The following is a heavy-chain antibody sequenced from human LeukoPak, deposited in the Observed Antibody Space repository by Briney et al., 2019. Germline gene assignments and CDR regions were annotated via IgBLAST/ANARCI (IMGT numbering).Heavy chain of an antibody. CDR3: AKDRSYYGSGSCFGY. CDR1: GFTFSSYG. D-gene: IGHD3-10*01. Sequence: GGSLRLSCAASGFTFSSYGMHWVRQAPGKGLEWVAFIRYDGSNKYYADSVKGRFTISRDNSKNTLYLQMNSLRAEDTAVYYCAKDRSYYGSGSCFGYWGQGTLVTVSS. V-gene: IGHV3-30*02. CDR2: IRYDGSNK. J-gene: IGHJ4*02.